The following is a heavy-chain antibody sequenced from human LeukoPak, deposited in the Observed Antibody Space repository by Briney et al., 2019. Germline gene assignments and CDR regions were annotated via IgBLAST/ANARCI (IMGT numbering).Heavy chain of an antibody. CDR3: ARNSRTIFGVVIGNDY. D-gene: IGHD3-3*01. CDR2: IIPILGIA. V-gene: IGHV1-69*04. J-gene: IGHJ4*02. Sequence: GASVTVSCTASGGTFSSYAISWVRQAPGQGLEWMGRIIPILGIANYAQKFQGRVTITADKSTSTAYMELSSLRSEDTAVYYCARNSRTIFGVVIGNDYWGQGTLVTVSS. CDR1: GGTFSSYA.